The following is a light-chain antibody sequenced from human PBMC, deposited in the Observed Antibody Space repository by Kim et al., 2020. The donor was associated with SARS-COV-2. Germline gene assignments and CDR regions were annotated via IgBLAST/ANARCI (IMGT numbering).Light chain of an antibody. CDR3: QSYDSRLSGWV. Sequence: RVTISCTGSSSNIGAGYDVHWYQQLPGRAPKLLIFADTRRPSGVPDRLSGPKSGTSASLAITGLQAEDEADYYCQSYDSRLSGWVFGGGTKLTVL. J-gene: IGLJ3*02. CDR2: ADT. CDR1: SSNIGAGYD. V-gene: IGLV1-40*01.